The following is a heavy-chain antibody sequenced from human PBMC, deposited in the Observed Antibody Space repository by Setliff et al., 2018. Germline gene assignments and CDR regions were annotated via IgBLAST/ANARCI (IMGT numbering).Heavy chain of an antibody. CDR3: AKYVKKFAHFDY. D-gene: IGHD3-16*01. CDR1: GFAFNNYP. Sequence: GGSLRLSCAASGFAFNNYPMGWVRQAPGKGLEWVSGISDDGGRTYYADSGKGRFPISRDNSKNTLYLQMSSLRAEDTAVYYCAKYVKKFAHFDYWGQGTLVTVSS. V-gene: IGHV3-23*01. J-gene: IGHJ4*02. CDR2: ISDDGGRT.